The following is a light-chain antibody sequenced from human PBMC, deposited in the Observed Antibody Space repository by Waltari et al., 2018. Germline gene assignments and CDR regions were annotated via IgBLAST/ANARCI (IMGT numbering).Light chain of an antibody. CDR3: GAWDSRLSAVV. V-gene: IGLV1-51*02. Sequence: QSVLTQPPSVSAAPGQQGPISCSASTSNIGNHFVYWDQQPPGAAPRLLIYDNNKRLSGIPDRFSASKSDTSATLGITGLQTGDEADYYCGAWDSRLSAVVFGGGTKLTVL. J-gene: IGLJ2*01. CDR2: DNN. CDR1: TSNIGNHF.